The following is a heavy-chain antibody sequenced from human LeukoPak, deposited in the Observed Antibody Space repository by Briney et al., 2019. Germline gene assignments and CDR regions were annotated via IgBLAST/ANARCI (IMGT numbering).Heavy chain of an antibody. V-gene: IGHV3-53*01. CDR1: GFTVSSNY. Sequence: GGSLRLSCAASGFTVSSNYMSWVRQAPGKGLEWVSVIYSGGSTYYADSVKGRFTISRDNSKNTLYLQMNSLRAEDAAVYYCAREGSSGYKYYFDYWGQGTLVTVSS. J-gene: IGHJ4*02. CDR2: IYSGGST. CDR3: AREGSSGYKYYFDY. D-gene: IGHD3-22*01.